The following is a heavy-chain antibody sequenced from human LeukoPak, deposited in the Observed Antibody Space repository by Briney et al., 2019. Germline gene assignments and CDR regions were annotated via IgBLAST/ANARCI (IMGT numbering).Heavy chain of an antibody. CDR3: AKDIRWLQKTPDAFDI. D-gene: IGHD5-24*01. CDR2: IRYDGSNK. CDR1: GFTFSSYG. Sequence: GGSLRLSCAASGFTFSSYGMHWVRQAPGKGLEWVAFIRYDGSNKYYADSVKGRFTISRDNSKNTLYLQMNSLRAEDTAVYYCAKDIRWLQKTPDAFDIWGQGTMVTVSS. V-gene: IGHV3-30*02. J-gene: IGHJ3*02.